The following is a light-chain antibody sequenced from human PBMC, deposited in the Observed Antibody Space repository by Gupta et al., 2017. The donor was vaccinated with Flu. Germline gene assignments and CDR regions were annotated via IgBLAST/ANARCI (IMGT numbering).Light chain of an antibody. CDR2: EVS. CDR3: SSYTNTGTLVV. Sequence: IAISCTGTSSDVGGYEYVSWYQQHPDKAPKLMIFEVSTRPSGVSDRFSGSKSGNTASLTISGLQAEDEADYYCSSYTNTGTLVVFGGGTKLTVL. J-gene: IGLJ2*01. CDR1: SSDVGGYEY. V-gene: IGLV2-14*01.